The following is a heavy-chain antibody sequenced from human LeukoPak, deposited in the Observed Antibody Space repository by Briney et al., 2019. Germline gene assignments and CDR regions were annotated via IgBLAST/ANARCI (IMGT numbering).Heavy chain of an antibody. D-gene: IGHD2-2*01. CDR2: ISGSGGST. J-gene: IGHJ4*02. V-gene: IGHV3-23*01. CDR1: GFTFSSYA. CDR3: AKDGLVPAAMALNSDY. Sequence: GGSLRLSCAASGFTFSSYAMSWVRQAPGKGLEWVSAISGSGGSTYYADSVKGRFTISRDNSKNTLYLQMNSLRAEDTAVYYCAKDGLVPAAMALNSDYWGQGTLVTVSS.